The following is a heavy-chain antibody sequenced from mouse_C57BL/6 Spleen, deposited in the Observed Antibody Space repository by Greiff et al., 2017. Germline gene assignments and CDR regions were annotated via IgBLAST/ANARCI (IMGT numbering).Heavy chain of an antibody. CDR1: GSSITSGYY. J-gene: IGHJ4*01. D-gene: IGHD2-1*01. Sequence: ESGPGLVKPSQSLSLTCSVTGSSITSGYYWNWIRQFPGNKLEWMGYISYDGSNNYNPSLKNRISITRDTSKNQFFLKLNSVTTEDTATDYCARGTIYYDYAMDYWGQGTAVTVSS. CDR3: ARGTIYYDYAMDY. V-gene: IGHV3-6*01. CDR2: ISYDGSN.